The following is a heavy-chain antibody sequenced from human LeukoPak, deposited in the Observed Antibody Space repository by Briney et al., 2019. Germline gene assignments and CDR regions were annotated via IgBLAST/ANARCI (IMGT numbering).Heavy chain of an antibody. J-gene: IGHJ6*02. CDR2: IYYSGST. Sequence: SETLSLTCTVSGGSISSYYWSWIRQPPGKGLEWIGYIYYSGSTNYSPSLKSRVTISVDTSKNQFSLQLNSVTPEDTAVYYCARDSSSGYYYGMDVWGQGTTVTVSS. CDR3: ARDSSSGYYYGMDV. V-gene: IGHV4-59*12. D-gene: IGHD6-6*01. CDR1: GGSISSYY.